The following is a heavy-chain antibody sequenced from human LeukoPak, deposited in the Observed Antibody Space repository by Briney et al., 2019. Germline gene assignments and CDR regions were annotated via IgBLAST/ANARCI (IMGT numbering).Heavy chain of an antibody. CDR1: GGSISSSLHY. J-gene: IGHJ4*02. D-gene: IGHD6-13*01. Sequence: SETLSLTCSVSGGSISSSLHYWGWIRQPPGKGLEWIGTLYYRGSTYRNSSLKSRVTLSVDTSRNQFSLKLDSVTAADTAVYYCARTAAAGTEEVDYWGQGTLVTVSS. CDR2: LYYRGST. CDR3: ARTAAAGTEEVDY. V-gene: IGHV4-39*01.